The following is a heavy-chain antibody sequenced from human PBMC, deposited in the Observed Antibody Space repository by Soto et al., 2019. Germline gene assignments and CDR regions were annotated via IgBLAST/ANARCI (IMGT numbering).Heavy chain of an antibody. CDR1: GFTFSSYG. CDR3: AKDEVLEQQYYYFDY. CDR2: ISYDGSNK. V-gene: IGHV3-30*18. D-gene: IGHD6-13*01. J-gene: IGHJ4*02. Sequence: SGGSLRLSCAASGFTFSSYGMHWVRQAPGKGLEWVAVISYDGSNKYYADSVKGRFTISRDNSKNTLYLQMNSLRAEDTAVYYCAKDEVLEQQYYYFDYWGQGTLVTVSS.